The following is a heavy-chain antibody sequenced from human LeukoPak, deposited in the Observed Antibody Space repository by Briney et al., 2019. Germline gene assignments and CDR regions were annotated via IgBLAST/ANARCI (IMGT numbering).Heavy chain of an antibody. J-gene: IGHJ4*02. D-gene: IGHD3-22*01. CDR3: LRGDSRDF. V-gene: IGHV3-21*06. Sequence: GGSLRLSCAACGFAFSTYTMNWARQSPGKGLEWVASINSGGTTTHYADSVKGRFTISRDNAQNVLYQQMNGLRADDAAVYYCLRGDSRDFWGQGTLVTVSS. CDR2: INSGGTTT. CDR1: GFAFSTYT.